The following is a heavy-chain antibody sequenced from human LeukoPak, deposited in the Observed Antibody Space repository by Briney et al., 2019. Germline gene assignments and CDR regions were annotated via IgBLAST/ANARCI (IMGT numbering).Heavy chain of an antibody. CDR3: ARDNHCSGGSCYWALDY. J-gene: IGHJ4*02. V-gene: IGHV3-66*01. CDR1: GFTVSSDY. D-gene: IGHD2-15*01. Sequence: GSLRLSCAASGFTVSSDYMSWVRQAPGKGLEWVSVIYSGGSTYYADSVKGRFTISRDNSKNTLYLQMNSLRAEDTAVYYCARDNHCSGGSCYWALDYWGQGTLVTVSS. CDR2: IYSGGST.